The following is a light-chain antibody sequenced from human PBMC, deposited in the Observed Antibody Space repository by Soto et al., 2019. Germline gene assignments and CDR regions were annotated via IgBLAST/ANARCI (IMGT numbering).Light chain of an antibody. Sequence: DIQMTQSPSTLSASVGDRVTITCRASQSISYWLAWYQQKPGKAPNLLIYKASNLESGVPSRFSGSGFGTEFTLTISSLQPDDFVTYYCQQYNSYPRTFGQGTKVDIK. V-gene: IGKV1-5*03. J-gene: IGKJ1*01. CDR3: QQYNSYPRT. CDR2: KAS. CDR1: QSISYW.